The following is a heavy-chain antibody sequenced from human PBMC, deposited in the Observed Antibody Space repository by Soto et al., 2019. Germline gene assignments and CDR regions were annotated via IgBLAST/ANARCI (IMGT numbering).Heavy chain of an antibody. D-gene: IGHD6-19*01. CDR2: ISSSSSTI. V-gene: IGHV3-48*02. CDR1: GFTFSSYS. J-gene: IGHJ6*02. CDR3: ARAGASGWYYYYYGMDV. Sequence: GGSLRLSCAASGFTFSSYSMNWVRQAPGKGLEWVSYISSSSSTIYYADSVKGRFTISRDNAKNSLYLQMNSLRDEDTAVYYCARAGASGWYYYYYGMDVWGQGTTVTVSS.